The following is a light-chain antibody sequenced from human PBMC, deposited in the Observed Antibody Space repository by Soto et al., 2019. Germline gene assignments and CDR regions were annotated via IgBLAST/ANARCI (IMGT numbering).Light chain of an antibody. V-gene: IGKV4-1*01. J-gene: IGKJ2*01. CDR3: QHYFTTPWT. CDR2: WAS. CDR1: QSLFYSSNNKNF. Sequence: DIVMTQSPDSLAVSLGERTTINCKSSQSLFYSSNNKNFLAWYQQKAGQPPKLLIYWASTRESGVPDRFSGSGSGAEFNLTITSLQAEDAGVYYCQHYFTTPWTFGQGTRLEI.